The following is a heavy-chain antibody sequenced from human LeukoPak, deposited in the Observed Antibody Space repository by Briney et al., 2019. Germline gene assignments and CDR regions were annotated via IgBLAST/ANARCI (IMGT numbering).Heavy chain of an antibody. Sequence: PSETLSLTCTVSVGSISTYFWSSMRQPPGKGLEWIAYIYSSGSTTYNPSLRSRVTISVDTSKNQFSLKLNSVTVADTAVYYCARGGYLKTEGFDPWGQETLVTVSS. CDR3: ARGGYLKTEGFDP. V-gene: IGHV4-59*01. CDR1: VGSISTYF. D-gene: IGHD2-15*01. J-gene: IGHJ5*02. CDR2: IYSSGST.